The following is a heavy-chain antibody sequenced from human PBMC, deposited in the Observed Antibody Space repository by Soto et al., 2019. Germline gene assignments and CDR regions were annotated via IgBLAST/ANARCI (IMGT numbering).Heavy chain of an antibody. CDR2: IWYDGSNK. CDR3: ARDRPSSYAEWSYYGIFDY. Sequence: GGSLRLSCAASGFTFSSYGMHWVRQAPGKGLEWVAVIWYDGSNKYYADSVKGRFTISRDNSKNTLYLQMNSLRAEDTAVYYCARDRPSSYAEWSYYGIFDYWGQGTLVTVSS. V-gene: IGHV3-33*01. D-gene: IGHD3-3*01. CDR1: GFTFSSYG. J-gene: IGHJ4*02.